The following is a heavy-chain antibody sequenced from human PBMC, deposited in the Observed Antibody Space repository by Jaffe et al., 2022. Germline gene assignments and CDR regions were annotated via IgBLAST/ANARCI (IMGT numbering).Heavy chain of an antibody. J-gene: IGHJ3*01. CDR1: GFSISSGYF. D-gene: IGHD2-2*02. CDR2: IYYTGRD. Sequence: QAQLQESGPGLVKPSETLSLTCDVSGFSISSGYFWDWIRQSPGKGLEWIGSIYYTGRDHYNPSFRSRVTISVDTSKNRLSLKLSSVTAADTAVYYCARHGGVCSETRCYNLDAFDVWGQGTMVTVSS. CDR3: ARHGGVCSETRCYNLDAFDV. V-gene: IGHV4-38-2*01.